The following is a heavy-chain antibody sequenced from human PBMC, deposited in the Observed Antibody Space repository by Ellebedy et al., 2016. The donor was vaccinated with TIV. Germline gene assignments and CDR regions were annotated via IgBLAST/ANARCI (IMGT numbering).Heavy chain of an antibody. CDR2: ISYDGSNK. CDR3: AKERLVPVVTPGAFDI. Sequence: GGSLRLSXVASGFTFSSYGMHWVRQAPGKGLEWVAVISYDGSNKYYADSVKGRFTISRDNSKNTLYLQMNSLRAEDTAVYYCAKERLVPVVTPGAFDIWGQGTMVTVSS. J-gene: IGHJ3*02. V-gene: IGHV3-30*18. CDR1: GFTFSSYG. D-gene: IGHD6-19*01.